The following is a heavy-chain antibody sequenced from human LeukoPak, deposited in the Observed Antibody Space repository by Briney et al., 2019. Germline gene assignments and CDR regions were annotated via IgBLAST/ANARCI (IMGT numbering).Heavy chain of an antibody. J-gene: IGHJ6*02. Sequence: ASVKVSCKASGYTFTSYYMHWVRQAPGQGLEWMGIINPSGGSTSYAQKFQGRVTMTRDTSTSTVYMELSSLRPEDTAVYYCARDQGGGSSSFAGYGMDVWGQGTTVTVSS. V-gene: IGHV1-46*01. D-gene: IGHD6-6*01. CDR2: INPSGGST. CDR1: GYTFTSYY. CDR3: ARDQGGGSSSFAGYGMDV.